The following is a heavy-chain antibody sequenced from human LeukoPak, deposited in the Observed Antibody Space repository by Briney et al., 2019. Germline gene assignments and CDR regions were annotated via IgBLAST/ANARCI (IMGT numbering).Heavy chain of an antibody. D-gene: IGHD6-19*01. CDR2: IYHSGST. J-gene: IGHJ4*02. CDR1: GGSISSGGYS. CDR3: ARGISSGWSRAVGY. Sequence: SETLSLTCAVSGGSISSGGYSWSWIRQPPGKGLEWIGYIYHSGSTYYNPSLKSRVTISVDTSKNQFSLKLSSVTAADTAVYYCARGISSGWSRAVGYWGQGTLVTVSS. V-gene: IGHV4-30-2*01.